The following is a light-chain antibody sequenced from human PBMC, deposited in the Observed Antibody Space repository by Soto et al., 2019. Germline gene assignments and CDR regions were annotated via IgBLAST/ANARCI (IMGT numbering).Light chain of an antibody. J-gene: IGKJ1*01. Sequence: DIPMTQSPSTLSASVGDRVTITCRASQSISSWLAWYQQKPGKAPKLLIYKASSLESGVPSRFSGSGSGTEFTLTISSLQPDDFATYYCQQYNSYPSSWTFGQGTKVEIK. CDR2: KAS. CDR3: QQYNSYPSSWT. CDR1: QSISSW. V-gene: IGKV1-5*03.